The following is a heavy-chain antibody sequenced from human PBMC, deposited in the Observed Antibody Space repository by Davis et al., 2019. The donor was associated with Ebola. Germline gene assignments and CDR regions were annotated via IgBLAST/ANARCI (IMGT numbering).Heavy chain of an antibody. CDR3: ARDLNWNYVGYYYMDV. J-gene: IGHJ6*03. Sequence: PGGSLRLSCAASGFTFSSYSMNWVRQAPGKGLEWVSSISSSSSYIYYADSVKGRFTISRDNAKNSLYLQMNSLRAEDTAVYYCARDLNWNYVGYYYMDVWGKGTTVTVSS. V-gene: IGHV3-21*01. CDR1: GFTFSSYS. CDR2: ISSSSSYI. D-gene: IGHD1-7*01.